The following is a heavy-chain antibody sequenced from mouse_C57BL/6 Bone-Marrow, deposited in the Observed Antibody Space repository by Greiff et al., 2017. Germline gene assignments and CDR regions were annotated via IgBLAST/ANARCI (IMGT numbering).Heavy chain of an antibody. J-gene: IGHJ3*01. Sequence: VQLQQPGTELVKPGASVKLSCKASGYTFTSYWMHWVKQRPGQGLEWIGNINPSNGGTNYNEKFKSKATLTVDKSSSTAYMQLSSLTSEDSAVYYCARESASSGTWFAYWGQGTLVTVSA. CDR3: ARESASSGTWFAY. CDR1: GYTFTSYW. D-gene: IGHD3-2*02. V-gene: IGHV1-53*01. CDR2: INPSNGGT.